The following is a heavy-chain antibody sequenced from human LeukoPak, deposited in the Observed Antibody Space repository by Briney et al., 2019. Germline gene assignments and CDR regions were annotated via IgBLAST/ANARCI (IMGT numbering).Heavy chain of an antibody. CDR1: GGTFSSYA. CDR3: ASRRDGYSYLNYFDY. D-gene: IGHD5-24*01. Sequence: SVKVSCKASGGTFSSYAISWVRQAPGQGLEWMGGIIPIFGTANYAQKFQGRVTITADESTSTAYMELSSLRSEDTAVYYCASRRDGYSYLNYFDYWGQGTLVTVSS. CDR2: IIPIFGTA. J-gene: IGHJ4*02. V-gene: IGHV1-69*13.